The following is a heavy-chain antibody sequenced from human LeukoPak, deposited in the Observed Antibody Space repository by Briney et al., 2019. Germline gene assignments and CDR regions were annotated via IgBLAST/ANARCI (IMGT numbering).Heavy chain of an antibody. J-gene: IGHJ4*02. CDR2: ISSSSSYI. CDR3: ARASTVTTRGVVVEFDY. V-gene: IGHV3-21*01. Sequence: GGSLRLSCAASGFTFSSYSMNWVRQAPGKGLEWVSSISSSSSYIYYADSVKGRFTISRDHAKNSLYLQMNSLSAEDPAVYYCARASTVTTRGVVVEFDYWGQRALVTVSS. CDR1: GFTFSSYS. D-gene: IGHD4-17*01.